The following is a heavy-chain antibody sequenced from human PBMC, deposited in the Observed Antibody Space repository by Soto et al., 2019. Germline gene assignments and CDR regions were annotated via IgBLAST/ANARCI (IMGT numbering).Heavy chain of an antibody. CDR2: IYWDDDK. V-gene: IGHV2-5*02. D-gene: IGHD1-1*01. J-gene: IGHJ4*02. Sequence: QITMKESGPTRVKPTQTLTLTCTFSGFSLSARPVGVGWIRQAPGKALERLALIYWDDDKRYSPSLTSRLTIANDTSKQQVVLTITKIDPVNTVIYYCAPSADIDGNWNGRYFDSWGQGALVTVSS. CDR3: APSADIDGNWNGRYFDS. CDR1: GFSLSARPVG.